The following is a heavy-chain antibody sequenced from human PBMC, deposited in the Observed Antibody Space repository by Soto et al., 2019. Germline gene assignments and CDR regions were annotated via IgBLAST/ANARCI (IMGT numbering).Heavy chain of an antibody. V-gene: IGHV3-49*03. CDR2: IRSKAYGGTT. CDR1: GFTFGDYA. D-gene: IGHD4-17*01. CDR3: TRAGVDYGDYVLFDY. J-gene: IGHJ4*02. Sequence: GGSLRLSCTASGFTFGDYAMSWFRQAPGKGLEWGGFIRSKAYGGTTEYAASVKGRFTISRDDSKSIAYLQMNSLKTEDTAVYYCTRAGVDYGDYVLFDYWGQGTMVTISS.